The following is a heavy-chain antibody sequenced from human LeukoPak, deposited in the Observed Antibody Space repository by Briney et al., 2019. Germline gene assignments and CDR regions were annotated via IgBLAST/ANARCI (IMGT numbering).Heavy chain of an antibody. CDR2: ISGNGVKT. CDR3: ARGPNSNWSGLDF. V-gene: IGHV3-23*01. CDR1: GFTFSRYY. D-gene: IGHD6-6*01. J-gene: IGHJ4*02. Sequence: SGGSLRLSCAASGFTFSRYYMSWVRQTPGKGLEWVSGISGNGVKTFYADSVKGRFTVSRDNAKNTLYLQVNNLRAEDTAVYYCARGPNSNWSGLDFWGQGTLLTVSS.